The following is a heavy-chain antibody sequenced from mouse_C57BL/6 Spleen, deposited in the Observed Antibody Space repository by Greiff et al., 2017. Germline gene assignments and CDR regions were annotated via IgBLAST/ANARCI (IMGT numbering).Heavy chain of an antibody. J-gene: IGHJ2*01. CDR2: ISPSNGAT. V-gene: IGHV1-53*01. CDR3: ARVERPPYFDY. Sequence: VQLQQPGTELVKPGASVKLSCKASGYTFTSYWMHWVQQTPGQGLEWIGNISPSNGATNYNEKFKSKATLTVDKSSSTALLQLSSLTSEDSAVYYCARVERPPYFDYWGQGTTLTVSS. CDR1: GYTFTSYW.